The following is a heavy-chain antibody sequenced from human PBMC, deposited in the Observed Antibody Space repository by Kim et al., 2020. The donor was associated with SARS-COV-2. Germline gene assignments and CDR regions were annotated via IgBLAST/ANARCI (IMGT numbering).Heavy chain of an antibody. V-gene: IGHV3-7*01. Sequence: GGSLRLSCAASGFTFSLYWVTWVRQAPGKGLEWVANIKPDGSDKFYVDSVKGRFTLSRDNAKNSLYLQMNSLRAEDTAVYYCARGRDFLVLPDHYYHMDAWGKGTTVTVSS. D-gene: IGHD2-2*01. CDR1: GFTFSLYW. J-gene: IGHJ6*03. CDR2: IKPDGSDK. CDR3: ARGRDFLVLPDHYYHMDA.